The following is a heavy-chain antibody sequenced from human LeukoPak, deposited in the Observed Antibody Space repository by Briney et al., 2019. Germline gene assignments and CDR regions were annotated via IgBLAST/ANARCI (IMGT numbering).Heavy chain of an antibody. Sequence: PSQTLSLTCNVSGGSISSGDYFWNWIRQPPGKGLEWLGYIHYTGRTYYNPSLQSRVTMSVDTSKSQFSLRLSSVTAADTAIYYCARESYSYGILTGYQRATWFDPWGQGTLVTVSS. CDR2: IHYTGRT. V-gene: IGHV4-30-4*01. J-gene: IGHJ5*02. D-gene: IGHD3-9*01. CDR1: GGSISSGDYF. CDR3: ARESYSYGILTGYQRATWFDP.